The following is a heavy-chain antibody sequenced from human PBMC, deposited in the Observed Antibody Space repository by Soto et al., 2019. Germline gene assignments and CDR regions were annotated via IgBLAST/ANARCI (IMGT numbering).Heavy chain of an antibody. D-gene: IGHD3-10*01. CDR2: IYYSGST. J-gene: IGHJ3*02. CDR1: GGSISNSSHY. Sequence: TSQTLSLTCTVSGGSISNSSHYWGRIRQPPGKGLEWIGSIYYSGSTYYNPSLKSRVTISVDTSKNQFSLKLSSVTAADTAVYYCARRGGMVRGVNAFDIWGQGTMVTVSS. V-gene: IGHV4-39*01. CDR3: ARRGGMVRGVNAFDI.